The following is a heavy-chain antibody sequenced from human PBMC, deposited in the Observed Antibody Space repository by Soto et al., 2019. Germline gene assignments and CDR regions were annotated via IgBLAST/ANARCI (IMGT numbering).Heavy chain of an antibody. J-gene: IGHJ4*02. D-gene: IGHD5-18*01. CDR1: GPSVNSTNFY. CDR2: IYHTGTT. V-gene: IGHV4-39*02. CDR3: ARVDSTMVLPFFDY. Sequence: SETLSLTCTVSGPSVNSTNFYGGWIRQPPGKGLEWIANIYHTGTTYYNPSLKSRVTISVDTSKNHFSLRLTSVTAADTAVYYCARVDSTMVLPFFDYWGQGTLVTVSS.